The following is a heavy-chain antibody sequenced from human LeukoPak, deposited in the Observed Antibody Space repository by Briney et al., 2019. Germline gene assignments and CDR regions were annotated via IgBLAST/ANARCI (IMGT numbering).Heavy chain of an antibody. Sequence: SETLSLTCAVYGGSFSGYYWSWIRQPPGKGLEWIGEINHSGSTNCNPSLKSRVTISVDTSKNQFSLKLSSVTAADTAVYYCARSDYGDYVGYYYMDVWGKGTTVTISS. CDR3: ARSDYGDYVGYYYMDV. CDR1: GGSFSGYY. J-gene: IGHJ6*03. CDR2: INHSGST. D-gene: IGHD4-17*01. V-gene: IGHV4-34*01.